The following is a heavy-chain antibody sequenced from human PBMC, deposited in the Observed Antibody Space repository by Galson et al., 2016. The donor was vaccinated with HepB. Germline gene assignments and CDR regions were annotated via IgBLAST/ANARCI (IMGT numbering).Heavy chain of an antibody. V-gene: IGHV3-15*01. CDR3: TTDGQWLAFDH. Sequence: SLRLSCAASGFVFNTAWLSWVRQAPGKGLEWIGRIKGKDGGETRDYAAPVKGRFSISRDDSKNTLYLQMNSLKPEDTAFYYCTTDGQWLAFDHWGQGILVTVSS. D-gene: IGHD6-19*01. CDR2: IKGKDGGETR. J-gene: IGHJ4*02. CDR1: GFVFNTAW.